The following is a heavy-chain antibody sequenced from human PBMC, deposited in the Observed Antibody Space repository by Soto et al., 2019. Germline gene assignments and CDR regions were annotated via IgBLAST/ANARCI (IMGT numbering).Heavy chain of an antibody. J-gene: IGHJ3*02. CDR1: GFTFSSYW. D-gene: IGHD6-13*01. V-gene: IGHV3-74*01. CDR3: AREKEQQLLSAFEI. CDR2: INSDGSST. Sequence: EVQLVESGGGLVQPGGSLRLSCAASGFTFSSYWMHWVRQAPGKGLWWVSRINSDGSSTSYADSVKGRFTISRDNAKNMLYLQMNSLSAEDTAVYYCAREKEQQLLSAFEILGQGTMVTVS.